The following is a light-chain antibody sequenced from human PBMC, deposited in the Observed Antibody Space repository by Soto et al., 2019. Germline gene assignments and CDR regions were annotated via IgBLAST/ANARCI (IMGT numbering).Light chain of an antibody. CDR3: QQYGRLPLT. Sequence: EIVLTQSPGSLSLSPGERATLSCRASQSFSSNYLAWYQQKPGQAPRLLIYDASSRATGIPDRFSGSGSGTDFTLTISRLEPEDFAVYYCQQYGRLPLTFGQGTKVDIK. CDR1: QSFSSNY. J-gene: IGKJ4*01. CDR2: DAS. V-gene: IGKV3-20*01.